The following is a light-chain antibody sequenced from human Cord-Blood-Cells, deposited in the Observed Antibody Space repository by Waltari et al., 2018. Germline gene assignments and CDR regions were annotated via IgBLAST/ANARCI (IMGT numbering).Light chain of an antibody. Sequence: EIVMTQCPATLSMSPGERATSSCRASQSVSSNLAWYQQKPGQAPRLLIYGASTRATGIPARFSGSGSGTEFTLTISSLQSEDFAVYYCQQYNNWPPITFGGGTKVEIK. CDR2: GAS. CDR1: QSVSSN. V-gene: IGKV3-15*01. J-gene: IGKJ4*01. CDR3: QQYNNWPPIT.